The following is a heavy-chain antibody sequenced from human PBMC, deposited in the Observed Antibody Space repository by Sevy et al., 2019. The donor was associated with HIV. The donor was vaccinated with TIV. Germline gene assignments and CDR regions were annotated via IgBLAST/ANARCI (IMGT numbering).Heavy chain of an antibody. V-gene: IGHV3-33*01. CDR1: GFTFSSYG. D-gene: IGHD6-13*01. CDR2: IWYDGSNK. Sequence: GSLRLSCAASGFTFSSYGMHWVRQAPGKGLEWVAVIWYDGSNKYYADSVKGRFTISRDNSKNTLYLQMNSLRAEDTAVYYCARDRAQQLVRDAFDIWGQGTMVTVSS. J-gene: IGHJ3*02. CDR3: ARDRAQQLVRDAFDI.